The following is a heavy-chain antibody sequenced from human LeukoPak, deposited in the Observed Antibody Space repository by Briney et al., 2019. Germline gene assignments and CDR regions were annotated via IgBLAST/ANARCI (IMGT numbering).Heavy chain of an antibody. CDR3: AKCDETGATRWFDP. D-gene: IGHD1-7*01. CDR1: GYTFINYC. V-gene: IGHV1-46*01. J-gene: IGHJ5*02. CDR2: ISPSGST. Sequence: GASVKVSCKASGYTFINYCMHWVRQAPGQGLEWMGLISPSGSTTYAQNFQGGVTMTRYTSTSTLYMELSSLRSDDTAIYYCAKCDETGATRWFDPWGQGTLVTVSS.